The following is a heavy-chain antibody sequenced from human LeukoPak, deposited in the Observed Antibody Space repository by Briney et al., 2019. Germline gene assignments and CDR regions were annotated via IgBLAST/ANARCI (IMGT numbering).Heavy chain of an antibody. V-gene: IGHV3-33*07. CDR2: IWYDGSKK. Sequence: GGSLRLSCEASGFTFSAYTMTWVRQAPGKGLEWVAVIWYDGSKKYYADSVKGRSTISRDNSKNTVYLEMNSLRAEDTAVYYCARDVSYNSLDYWGQGTLVTVSS. CDR1: GFTFSAYT. CDR3: ARDVSYNSLDY. J-gene: IGHJ4*02. D-gene: IGHD6-13*01.